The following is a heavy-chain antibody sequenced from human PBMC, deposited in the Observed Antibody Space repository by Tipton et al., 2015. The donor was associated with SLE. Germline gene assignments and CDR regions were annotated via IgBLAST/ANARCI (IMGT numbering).Heavy chain of an antibody. CDR2: IYHSGST. V-gene: IGHV4-4*02. J-gene: IGHJ5*02. D-gene: IGHD3-3*01. CDR3: ARWKVVFGVVHSSWFDP. Sequence: TLSLTCAVSGGSISSSYWWSWVRQPPGKGLEWIGEIYHSGSTNYNPSLKSRVTISVDTSKNQFSLKLSSVTAADTAVYYCARWKVVFGVVHSSWFDPWGQGTLVTVSS. CDR1: GGSISSSYW.